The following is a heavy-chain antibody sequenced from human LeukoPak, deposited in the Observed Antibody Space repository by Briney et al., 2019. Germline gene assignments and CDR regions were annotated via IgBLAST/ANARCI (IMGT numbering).Heavy chain of an antibody. CDR1: GGSISSSGYY. CDR3: ARYVVTRGYSFDY. D-gene: IGHD4-23*01. V-gene: IGHV4-39*01. CDR2: IYYSGTT. Sequence: SETLSLTCTVSGGSISSSGYYWCWVRQPPGKGPEWIGTIYYSGTTYYNPSLKSRVTVSVDTSKNQFSLRLSSVTAADTAVYFCARYVVTRGYSFDYWGQGTLVTVSS. J-gene: IGHJ4*02.